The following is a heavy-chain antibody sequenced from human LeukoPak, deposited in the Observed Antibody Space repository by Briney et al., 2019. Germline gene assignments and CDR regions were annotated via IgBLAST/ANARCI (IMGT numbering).Heavy chain of an antibody. V-gene: IGHV1-69*02. J-gene: IGHJ5*02. CDR1: GGTFSSYT. D-gene: IGHD2-2*01. CDR2: IIPILGIA. CDR3: ARGGAIVVVPAAELRFDP. Sequence: VASVKVSCKASGGTFSSYTINWVRQAPGQVLEWMGRIIPILGIANYAQKFQGRVTITADKSTSTAYMELSSLRSEDTAVYYCARGGAIVVVPAAELRFDPWGQGTLVTVSS.